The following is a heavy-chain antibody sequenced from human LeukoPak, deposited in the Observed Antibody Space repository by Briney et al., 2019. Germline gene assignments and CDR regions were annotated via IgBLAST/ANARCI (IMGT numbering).Heavy chain of an antibody. CDR3: ARAGAASGTRDC. Sequence: GGSLRLSCAAPGFTFSSYWMSWVRQAPGKGLEWVANIKEDGSDKYYVDSVKGRFTISRDNAKNSLYLQMNSLRAEDTAVYYCARAGAASGTRDCWGQGTLVTVSS. J-gene: IGHJ4*02. CDR2: IKEDGSDK. CDR1: GFTFSSYW. D-gene: IGHD6-13*01. V-gene: IGHV3-7*01.